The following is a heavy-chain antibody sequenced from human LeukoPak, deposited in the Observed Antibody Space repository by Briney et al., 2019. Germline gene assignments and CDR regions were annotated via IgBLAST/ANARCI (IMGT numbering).Heavy chain of an antibody. CDR3: AKDRRWELFDAFDI. CDR2: ISYDGSNK. V-gene: IGHV3-30*18. J-gene: IGHJ3*02. Sequence: PERSLRLSCAASGFTFSSYGMHWVRQAPGKGLEWVAVISYDGSNKYYADSVKGRFIFSRDNSKNTVYLQMNSLRAEDTAVYYCAKDRRWELFDAFDIWGQGTMVTVSS. D-gene: IGHD1-26*01. CDR1: GFTFSSYG.